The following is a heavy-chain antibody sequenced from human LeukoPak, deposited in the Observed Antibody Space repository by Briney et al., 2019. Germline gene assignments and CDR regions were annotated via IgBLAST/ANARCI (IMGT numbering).Heavy chain of an antibody. CDR2: ISGSGGST. CDR3: ARDRESSGWYPDYFDY. CDR1: GFTFSSYA. D-gene: IGHD6-19*01. J-gene: IGHJ4*02. Sequence: GGSLRLSCAASGFTFSSYAMSWVRQAPGKGLEWVSAISGSGGSTYYADSVKGRFTISRDNAKNSLYLQMNSLRAEDTAVYYCARDRESSGWYPDYFDYWGQGTLVTVSS. V-gene: IGHV3-23*01.